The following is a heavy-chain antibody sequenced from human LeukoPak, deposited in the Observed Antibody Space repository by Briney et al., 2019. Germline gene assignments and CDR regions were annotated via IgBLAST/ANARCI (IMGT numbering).Heavy chain of an antibody. D-gene: IGHD1-26*01. CDR1: GFTFDDYG. CDR3: ARTPLPLGGSYLSYFDY. J-gene: IGHJ4*02. Sequence: GGSLRLSCAATGFTFDDYGMSWVRQAPGKGLEWVSGINWNGGSTGYADSVKGRFTISRDNAKNSLYLQMNSLRAEDTALYYCARTPLPLGGSYLSYFDYWGQGTLVTVSS. CDR2: INWNGGST. V-gene: IGHV3-20*04.